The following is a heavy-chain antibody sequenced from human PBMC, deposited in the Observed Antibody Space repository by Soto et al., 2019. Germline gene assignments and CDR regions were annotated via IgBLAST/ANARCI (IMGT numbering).Heavy chain of an antibody. J-gene: IGHJ6*02. CDR2: INAGNGNT. V-gene: IGHV1-3*01. Sequence: GASVKVSCKASGYTFTSYGIHWVRQAPGQRLEWTGWINAGNGNTKYSEKFQGRVTMTRDTSISTAYMELSRLRSDDTAVYYCARDGVAGQKYYGMDVWGQGTTVTVSS. CDR3: ARDGVAGQKYYGMDV. D-gene: IGHD6-19*01. CDR1: GYTFTSYG.